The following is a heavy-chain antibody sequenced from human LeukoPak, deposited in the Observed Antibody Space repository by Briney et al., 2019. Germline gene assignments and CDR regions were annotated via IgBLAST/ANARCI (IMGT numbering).Heavy chain of an antibody. J-gene: IGHJ4*02. Sequence: GSLRLSCAASGFTFSSYWMNWARQPPGKGLEWIGEINHSGSTNYNPSLKSRVTISVDTSKNQFSLKLSSVTAADTVVYYCARRATGHWGQGTLVTVSS. CDR2: INHSGST. V-gene: IGHV4-34*01. D-gene: IGHD1-26*01. CDR3: ARRATGH. CDR1: GFTFSSYW.